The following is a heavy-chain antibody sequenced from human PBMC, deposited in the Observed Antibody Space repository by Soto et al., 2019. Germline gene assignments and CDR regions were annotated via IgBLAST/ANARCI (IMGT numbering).Heavy chain of an antibody. V-gene: IGHV3-30*09. Sequence: GWALRLSCAASGFTFSSYSMHWVRQAPGKGLDWVAVISYDGSNKYYADSVKGRFAISRDNSQNTLYLHASSLRPHDTAVYYCARVYSSLDYGIDYWGQGTLVTVSS. CDR1: GFTFSSYS. CDR2: ISYDGSNK. CDR3: ARVYSSLDYGIDY. D-gene: IGHD6-19*01. J-gene: IGHJ4*02.